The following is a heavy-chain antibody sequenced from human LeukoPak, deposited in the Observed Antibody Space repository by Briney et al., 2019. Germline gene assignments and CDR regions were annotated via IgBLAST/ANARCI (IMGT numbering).Heavy chain of an antibody. V-gene: IGHV4-38-2*02. Sequence: SETLSLTCTVSGYSISSGYYWGWIRQPPGKGLEWIGSIYHSGSTYYNPSLKSRVTISVDTSKNQFSPKLSSVTAADTAVYYCARVALTGYGSGSWVRPSREFFFDPWGQGTLVTVSS. J-gene: IGHJ5*02. CDR3: ARVALTGYGSGSWVRPSREFFFDP. CDR1: GYSISSGYY. CDR2: IYHSGST. D-gene: IGHD3-10*01.